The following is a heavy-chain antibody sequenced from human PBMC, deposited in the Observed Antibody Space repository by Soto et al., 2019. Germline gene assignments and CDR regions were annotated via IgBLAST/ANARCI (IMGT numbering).Heavy chain of an antibody. V-gene: IGHV2-5*02. CDR1: GFSLSTGGVG. D-gene: IGHD3-10*01. J-gene: IGHJ4*02. CDR3: AHREGDREEF. CDR2: IYWDDDK. Sequence: QITLRESGPTLVKPTQTLTLTCTFSGFSLSTGGVGVGWIRQPPGKALEWLALIYWDDDKRYSPSLERRLTITKDTSKTQVVLTMTIMDPVDTATYYCAHREGDREEFWGQGTLVTVSS.